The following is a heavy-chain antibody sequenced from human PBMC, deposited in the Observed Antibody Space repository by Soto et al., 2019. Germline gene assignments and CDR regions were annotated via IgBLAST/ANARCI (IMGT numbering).Heavy chain of an antibody. CDR1: GFTFSDHY. J-gene: IGHJ6*02. V-gene: IGHV3-72*01. CDR3: ARASQSLYGMDV. Sequence: EVQLVESGGGLVQPGGSLRLSCAASGFTFSDHYMDWVRQAPGKGLEWVGRTRNKANSYITEYAASVKGRFTISRDDSKNSLYLQMNSLKTEDTAVYYCARASQSLYGMDVWGQGTTVTVSS. CDR2: TRNKANSYIT.